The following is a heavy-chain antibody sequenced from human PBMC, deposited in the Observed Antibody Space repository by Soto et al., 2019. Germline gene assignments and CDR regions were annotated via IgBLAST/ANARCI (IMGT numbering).Heavy chain of an antibody. CDR1: GYTFTSYG. D-gene: IGHD2-15*01. V-gene: IGHV1-18*01. J-gene: IGHJ5*02. CDR3: ARGAYCRGGSCAPRWFDP. CDR2: ISAYNGNT. Sequence: QVQLVQSGAEVKKPGASVKVSCKASGYTFTSYGISWVRQAPGKGLEWMGWISAYNGNTNYAQKLQGRVTMTTDTSTSTAYRELRSLRSYDTGVYYCARGAYCRGGSCAPRWFDPWGQGTLFTVSS.